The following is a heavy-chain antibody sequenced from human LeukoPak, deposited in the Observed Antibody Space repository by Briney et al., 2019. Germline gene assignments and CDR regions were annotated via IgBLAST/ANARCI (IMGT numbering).Heavy chain of an antibody. V-gene: IGHV4-59*08. Sequence: PAETLSLTCTVSGGSISSYYWSWTRQPPGKGLEWIGYIYYSGSTNYNPSLKSRVTISVDTSKNQFSLKLSSVTAADTAVYYCARQQYSYGYAYLDYWGQGTLVTVSS. D-gene: IGHD5-18*01. CDR3: ARQQYSYGYAYLDY. CDR2: IYYSGST. J-gene: IGHJ4*02. CDR1: GGSISSYY.